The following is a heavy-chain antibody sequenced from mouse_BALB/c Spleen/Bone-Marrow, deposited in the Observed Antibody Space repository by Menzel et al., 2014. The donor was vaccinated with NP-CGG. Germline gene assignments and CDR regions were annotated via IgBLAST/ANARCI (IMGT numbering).Heavy chain of an antibody. CDR3: AIPGAIGYGPHYYAMDY. CDR1: GFSLTSYG. V-gene: IGHV2-9*02. J-gene: IGHJ4*01. Sequence: VQVVESGPGLVAPSQSLSITCTVSGFSLTSYGVHWVRQPPGKGLEWLGVIWAGGSTNYNSALMSRLSISKDNSKSQVCLKMNSLQTDDTAMYYVAIPGAIGYGPHYYAMDYWGQGTSVTVSS. D-gene: IGHD1-1*01. CDR2: IWAGGST.